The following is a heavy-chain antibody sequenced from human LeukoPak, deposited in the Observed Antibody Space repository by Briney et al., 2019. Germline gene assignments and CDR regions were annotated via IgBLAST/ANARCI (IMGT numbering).Heavy chain of an antibody. CDR2: ISGDGGST. V-gene: IGHV3-43*02. D-gene: IGHD3-22*01. CDR3: AKDSYYYYDSSGYATYYFDY. CDR1: GFTFDAYA. J-gene: IGHJ4*02. Sequence: PGGSPRLSCAASGFTFDAYAMHWVRQAPGKGLEWVSLISGDGGSTYYADSVKGRFTISTDNSKNSLYLQMNGLRTEDTALYYCAKDSYYYYDSSGYATYYFDYWGQGTLDTVSS.